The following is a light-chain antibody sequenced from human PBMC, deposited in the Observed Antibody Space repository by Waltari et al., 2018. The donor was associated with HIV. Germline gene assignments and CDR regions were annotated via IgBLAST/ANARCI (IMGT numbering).Light chain of an antibody. CDR1: STTVTDQG. CDR3: SAWDNTLNGWV. J-gene: IGLJ3*02. CDR2: RNN. Sequence: GLTQPPSLSVGSGQTATLTSTRDSTTVTDQGAAWRQHPQGHPPKVLSHRNNNRASGVSEKFSAVRSGKTAVLTITGLRPEDEADYFCSAWDNTLNGWVFGGGTQLTVL. V-gene: IGLV10-54*04.